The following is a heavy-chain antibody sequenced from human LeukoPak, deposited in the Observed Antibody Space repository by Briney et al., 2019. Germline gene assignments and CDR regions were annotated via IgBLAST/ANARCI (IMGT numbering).Heavy chain of an antibody. CDR2: IYYSGST. CDR3: ARKWLVRANWFDP. Sequence: SETLSLTCTVSGGSISSSSYYWGWIRQPPGKGPEWIGSIYYSGSTYYNPSLKSRVTISVDTSKNQFSLKLSSVTAADTAVYYCARKWLVRANWFDPWGQGTLVTVSS. CDR1: GGSISSSSYY. D-gene: IGHD6-19*01. J-gene: IGHJ5*02. V-gene: IGHV4-39*01.